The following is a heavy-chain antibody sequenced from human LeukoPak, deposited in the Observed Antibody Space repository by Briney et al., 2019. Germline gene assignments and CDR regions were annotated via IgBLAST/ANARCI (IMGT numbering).Heavy chain of an antibody. CDR2: IYYSGST. J-gene: IGHJ4*02. Sequence: WVRQPPGKGLEWIGYIYYSGSTYYNPSLKSRVTISVDTSKNQFSLKLSSVTAADTAVYYCAVTSGGYSGYEGFDYWGQGTLVTVSS. CDR3: AVTSGGYSGYEGFDY. V-gene: IGHV4-30-4*01. D-gene: IGHD5-12*01.